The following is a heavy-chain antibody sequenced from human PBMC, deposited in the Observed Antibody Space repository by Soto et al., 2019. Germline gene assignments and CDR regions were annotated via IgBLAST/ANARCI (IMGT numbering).Heavy chain of an antibody. CDR1: GFTFSDYY. D-gene: IGHD6-13*01. CDR2: ISSSGSTI. Sequence: GGSLRLSCAASGFTFSDYYMSWIRQAPGKGLEWVSYISSSGSTIYYADSVKGRFTISRDNAKNSLYLQMNSLRAEDTAVYYCARDRGSSSWYTSNWFDPWGQGTLVTVSS. J-gene: IGHJ5*02. CDR3: ARDRGSSSWYTSNWFDP. V-gene: IGHV3-11*01.